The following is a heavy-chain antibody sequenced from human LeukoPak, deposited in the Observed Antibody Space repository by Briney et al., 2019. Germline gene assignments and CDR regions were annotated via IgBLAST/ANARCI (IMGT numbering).Heavy chain of an antibody. CDR3: AKVGGSYAGPHDNWFDP. D-gene: IGHD1-26*01. CDR1: GFTFSSYA. V-gene: IGHV3-23*01. CDR2: ISGSGGST. J-gene: IGHJ5*02. Sequence: GGSLRLSCAASGFTFSSYAMSWVRQARGKGLEWVSAISGSGGSTYDADSGKGRFTISRENSKTTLYLKINSLRAEDTAVYYCAKVGGSYAGPHDNWFDPWGQGTLVTVSS.